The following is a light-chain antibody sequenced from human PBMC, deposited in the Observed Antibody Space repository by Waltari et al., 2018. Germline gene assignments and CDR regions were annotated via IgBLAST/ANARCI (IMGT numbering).Light chain of an antibody. J-gene: IGKJ4*01. V-gene: IGKV4-1*01. CDR1: QSVLFSLNNKNY. CDR3: QQYCTTPLT. Sequence: DIVMTQSPDSLAVSLGERATINRNASQSVLFSLNNKNYLAWYQQKPGQPPKLLIYWASTRESGVPDRFSGSESGTDFNLTISSLQAEDVAVYYCQQYCTTPLTFGGGTKVEIK. CDR2: WAS.